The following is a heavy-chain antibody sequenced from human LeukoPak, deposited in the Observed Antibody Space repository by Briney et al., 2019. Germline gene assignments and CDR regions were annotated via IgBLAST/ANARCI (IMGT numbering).Heavy chain of an antibody. CDR1: ELRFTSYW. CDR3: ATTFPYCGDGTCKL. V-gene: IGHV3-7*01. D-gene: IGHD2-15*01. Sequence: GGSLRLSCAASELRFTSYWMSWVRQAPGKGLEWVANINQGGNTVNYVDSVKGRVSISRGNANNALFLQMHSLRFEDTAIYYCATTFPYCGDGTCKLGGQGAQVTVSS. J-gene: IGHJ4*02. CDR2: INQGGNTV.